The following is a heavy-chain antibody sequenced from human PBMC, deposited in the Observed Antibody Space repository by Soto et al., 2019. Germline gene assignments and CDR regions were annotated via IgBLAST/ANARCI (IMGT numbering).Heavy chain of an antibody. CDR2: ISYDGSNK. J-gene: IGHJ4*02. D-gene: IGHD3-10*01. Sequence: QVQLVESGGGVVQPGRSLRLSCAASGFTFSSYGMHWVRQAPGKGLEWVAVISYDGSNKYYADSVKGRFTISRDNSKNTLYLQMNSLRAEETAVYHCAKDRRRITMVRGVIITAPTDYWGQGTLVTVSS. CDR1: GFTFSSYG. CDR3: AKDRRRITMVRGVIITAPTDY. V-gene: IGHV3-30*18.